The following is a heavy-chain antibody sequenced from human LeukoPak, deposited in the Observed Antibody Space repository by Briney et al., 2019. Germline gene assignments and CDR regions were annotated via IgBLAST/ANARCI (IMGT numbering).Heavy chain of an antibody. V-gene: IGHV4-61*01. J-gene: IGHJ4*02. CDR2: IYYSGST. CDR1: GGSVSSGSYY. Sequence: PSETLSLTCTVSGGSVSSGSYYWSWTRQPPGKGLEWIGYIYYSGSTNYNPSLKSRVTISVDTSKNQFSLKLSSVTAADTAVYYCAREVSSGWSLRGYYFDYWGQGTLVTVSP. CDR3: AREVSSGWSLRGYYFDY. D-gene: IGHD6-19*01.